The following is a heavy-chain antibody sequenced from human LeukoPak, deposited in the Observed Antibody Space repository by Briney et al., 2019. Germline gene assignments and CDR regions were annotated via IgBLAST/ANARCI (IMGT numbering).Heavy chain of an antibody. CDR1: GGSLSSSSYY. J-gene: IGHJ4*02. CDR3: ARDMTTVVTPNYFDY. CDR2: IYYSGST. D-gene: IGHD4-23*01. V-gene: IGHV4-39*07. Sequence: SETLSLTCTVSGGSLSSSSYYWGWIRQPPGKGLEWIGSIYYSGSTYYNPSLKSRVTISVDTSKNQFSLKLSSVTAADTAVYYCARDMTTVVTPNYFDYWGQGTLVTVSS.